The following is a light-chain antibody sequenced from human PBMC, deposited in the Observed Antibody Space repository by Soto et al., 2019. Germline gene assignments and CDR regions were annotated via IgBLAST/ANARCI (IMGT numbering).Light chain of an antibody. CDR3: QQSYSVPPT. V-gene: IGKV1-39*01. Sequence: DIQMTQSPSSLSASVGDRVTITCRASQSIDNYLAWYQQKLGKAPELLIYLTSNLHSGVPSRFSGSXSGTDFTLTIXSLQPEDFATYYCQQSYSVPPTFGQGTKVEIK. CDR1: QSIDNY. J-gene: IGKJ1*01. CDR2: LTS.